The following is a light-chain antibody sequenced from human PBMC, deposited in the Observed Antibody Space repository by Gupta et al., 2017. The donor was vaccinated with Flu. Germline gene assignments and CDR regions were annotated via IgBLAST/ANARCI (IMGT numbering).Light chain of an antibody. V-gene: IGKV3-11*01. Sequence: EIVLTQSPATLSLSPGERATLSCRASQSVSSYLAWYQQKPGQAPRLLIYDASNRATGIPARFSGSGSGTDFTLTISSLGPEDFAVYYWQQRSNWPPVTLGGGTKVEIK. CDR1: QSVSSY. CDR2: DAS. J-gene: IGKJ4*01. CDR3: QQRSNWPPVT.